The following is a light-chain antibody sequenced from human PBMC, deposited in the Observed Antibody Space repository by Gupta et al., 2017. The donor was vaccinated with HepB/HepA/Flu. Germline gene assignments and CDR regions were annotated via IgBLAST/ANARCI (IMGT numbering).Light chain of an antibody. J-gene: IGLJ1*01. CDR2: YVS. Sequence: QSALTQPASVSGSPGQSITISCPGTSSDVGSYNLVSWYQQHPGKAPRQLIVYVSKRRSGVANRFSCGNSCDTASTTTSGLQAEDDADDYCCSYEASSTSQYAFGTGTKVTVL. CDR3: CSYEASSTSQYA. CDR1: SSDVGSYNL. V-gene: IGLV2-23*02.